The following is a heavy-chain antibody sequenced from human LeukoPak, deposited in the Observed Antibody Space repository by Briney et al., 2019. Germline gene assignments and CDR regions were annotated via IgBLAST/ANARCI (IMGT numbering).Heavy chain of an antibody. Sequence: SETLSPTCTVSGYSISSGYYWGWIRQPPGKGLEWIGSIYHSGSTYYNPSLKSRVTISVDTSKNQFSLKLSSVTAADTAVYYCARDRVQQLVGPALFDYWGQGTLVTVSS. D-gene: IGHD6-13*01. CDR2: IYHSGST. J-gene: IGHJ4*02. V-gene: IGHV4-38-2*02. CDR1: GYSISSGYY. CDR3: ARDRVQQLVGPALFDY.